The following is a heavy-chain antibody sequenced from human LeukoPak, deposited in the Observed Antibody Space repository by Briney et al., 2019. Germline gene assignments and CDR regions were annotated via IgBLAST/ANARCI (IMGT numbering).Heavy chain of an antibody. D-gene: IGHD6-6*01. Sequence: PSEALSLTCTVSGGSISSSYYFWGWIRQPPGKGLEWLGIIYYSGTTYYNPSLKSRLTISVDTSKNQFSLNLSSVTAADTAVYYCARDGRIAARYFDYWGQGTLVTVSS. CDR2: IYYSGTT. V-gene: IGHV4-39*02. J-gene: IGHJ4*02. CDR3: ARDGRIAARYFDY. CDR1: GGSISSSYYF.